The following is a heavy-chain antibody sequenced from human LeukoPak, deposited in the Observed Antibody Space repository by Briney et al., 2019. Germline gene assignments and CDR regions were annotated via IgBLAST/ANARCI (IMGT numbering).Heavy chain of an antibody. CDR2: MNPNSGNI. D-gene: IGHD6-13*01. CDR3: ARGHLQAPVYSTRWYRASNWFDP. CDR1: GYSFTDYY. V-gene: IGHV1-8*03. J-gene: IGHJ5*02. Sequence: ASVKVSCKASGYSFTDYYINWVRQAPGQGLEWRGWMNPNSGNIGYAQNFQGRVTITRDTSISTVYMELSSLRSEDTAVYYCARGHLQAPVYSTRWYRASNWFDPWGQGTLVTVSS.